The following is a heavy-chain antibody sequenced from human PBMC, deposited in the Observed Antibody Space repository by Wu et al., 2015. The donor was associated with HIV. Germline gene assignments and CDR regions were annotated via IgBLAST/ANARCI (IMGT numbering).Heavy chain of an antibody. V-gene: IGHV1-2*02. D-gene: IGHD6-19*01. CDR1: GYTFTGYY. J-gene: IGHJ3*02. CDR2: INPNSGGSGGT. Sequence: QVQLVQSGAEVKKPGASVKVSCKASGYTFTGYYMHWVRQAPGQGLEWMGWINPNSGGSGGTNYAQKFQGRVTMTRDTSISTAYMELSRLRSEDTAVYYCARSIAVATYESAFDIWGQGTMVTVSS. CDR3: ARSIAVATYESAFDI.